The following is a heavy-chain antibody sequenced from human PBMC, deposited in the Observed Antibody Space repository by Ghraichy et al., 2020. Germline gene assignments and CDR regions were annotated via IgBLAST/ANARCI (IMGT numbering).Heavy chain of an antibody. CDR2: IYYSGST. CDR1: GGSISSSSYY. CDR3: ARHRETQELGVVTAKDGGYWYFDL. V-gene: IGHV4-39*01. Sequence: ESLNISCTVSGGSISSSSYYWGWIRQPPGKGLEWIGSIYYSGSTYYNPSLKSRVTISVDTSKNRFSLKLSSVTAADTAVYYCARHRETQELGVVTAKDGGYWYFDLWGRGTLVTVSS. J-gene: IGHJ2*01. D-gene: IGHD2-21*02.